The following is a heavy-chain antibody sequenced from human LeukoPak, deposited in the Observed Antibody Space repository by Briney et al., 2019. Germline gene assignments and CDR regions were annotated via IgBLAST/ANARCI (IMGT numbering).Heavy chain of an antibody. CDR3: VRTPPNWGADY. J-gene: IGHJ4*02. CDR2: MSPNSGNT. CDR1: GFTFTSYD. Sequence: ASVKVSCKASGFTFTSYDINWVRQATGQGLEWMGWMSPNSGNTGYAQKFQGRVTMTRYTAISTAYMELSSLRSEDTAVYYCVRTPPNWGADYWGQGTLVTVSS. V-gene: IGHV1-8*01. D-gene: IGHD7-27*01.